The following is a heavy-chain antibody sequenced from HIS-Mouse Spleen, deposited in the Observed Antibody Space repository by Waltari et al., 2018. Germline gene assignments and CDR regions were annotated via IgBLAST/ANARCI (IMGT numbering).Heavy chain of an antibody. V-gene: IGHV1-2*02. Sequence: QVQMVQSGAEVKKPGASVKVSCKSSGYTFTGYYMHWVRQALGQGLEWMGWITPTGGGKKYEQKFQGSVNRPMNPSLSTAYMELSRLRSDDKAVYYCERDRLGRCPGYYYYGMDVWGQGTPVTV. J-gene: IGHJ6*02. D-gene: IGHD7-27*01. CDR1: GYTFTGYY. CDR3: ERDRLGRCPGYYYYGMDV. CDR2: ITPTGGGK.